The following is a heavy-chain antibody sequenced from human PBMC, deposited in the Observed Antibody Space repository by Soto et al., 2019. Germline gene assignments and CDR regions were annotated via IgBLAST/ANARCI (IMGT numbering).Heavy chain of an antibody. CDR3: SRDLGYCSSTSCYANYRYYYGLDV. J-gene: IGHJ6*02. CDR1: GFTFSSYA. CDR2: ISFDGSKK. D-gene: IGHD2-2*01. Sequence: VQLVESGGGVVQPGRSLTLSCAASGFTFSSYAFHWVRQAPGKGLEWVAVISFDGSKKYYADSVRGRFTISRDNSKSTLYLQMNSLRAEDTAVYYCSRDLGYCSSTSCYANYRYYYGLDVWGQGTTVTVSS. V-gene: IGHV3-30-3*01.